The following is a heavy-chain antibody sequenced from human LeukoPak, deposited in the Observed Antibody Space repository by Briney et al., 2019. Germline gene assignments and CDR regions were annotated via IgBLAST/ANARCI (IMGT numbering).Heavy chain of an antibody. CDR3: AREESGGYFDY. V-gene: IGHV1-46*01. D-gene: IGHD2-8*02. CDR1: GYTFTNYY. J-gene: IGHJ4*02. CDR2: INPTGSST. Sequence: ASVKVSCKASGYTFTNYYMHWVRQAPGQGLEWMGLINPTGSSTNYAQKFRGRVNMTRDTSTTTVYMELSSLRSEDTAVYYCAREESGGYFDYWGQGTLATVSS.